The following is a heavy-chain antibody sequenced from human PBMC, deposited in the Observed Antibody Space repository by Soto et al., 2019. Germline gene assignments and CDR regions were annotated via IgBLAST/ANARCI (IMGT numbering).Heavy chain of an antibody. V-gene: IGHV3-30*18. CDR2: ISYDGSNK. D-gene: IGHD1-26*01. CDR1: GFTFSSYG. Sequence: QVQLVESGGGVVQPGRSVRLSCAASGFTFSSYGMHWVRQAPGKGLEWVAVISYDGSNKYYADSVKARFTISRDNSKNTLYLQMNILRAEDTAVYYCAKDSSEWELLGYFDYWGQGTLVTVSS. CDR3: AKDSSEWELLGYFDY. J-gene: IGHJ4*02.